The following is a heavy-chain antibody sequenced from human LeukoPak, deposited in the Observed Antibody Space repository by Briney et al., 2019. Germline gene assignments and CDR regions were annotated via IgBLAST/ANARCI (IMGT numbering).Heavy chain of an antibody. CDR3: AKGWPYYYDSSGELPGDY. Sequence: GRSLRLSCAACGFTFSNYGMHWVRQAPGKGLEWVAVISYDGSDKYYADSVKGRFTISRDNSKNTLYLQMNSLRAEDTAVYYCAKGWPYYYDSSGELPGDYWGQGTLVTVSS. CDR1: GFTFSNYG. J-gene: IGHJ4*02. CDR2: ISYDGSDK. D-gene: IGHD3-22*01. V-gene: IGHV3-30*18.